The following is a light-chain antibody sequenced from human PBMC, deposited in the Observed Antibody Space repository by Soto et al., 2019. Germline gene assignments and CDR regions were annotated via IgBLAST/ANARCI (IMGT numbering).Light chain of an antibody. CDR2: DVR. CDR1: SSEIGGYNY. V-gene: IGLV2-14*01. J-gene: IGLJ2*01. CDR3: SSYTSSSTVI. Sequence: QSALTQPASVSGSPGQSITISCTGTSSEIGGYNYISWYQQLPGKAPKFIIYDVRNRPSGVSNRFSGSRSGNTASLTISGLQAEDEADYYCSSYTSSSTVIFGGGTKLTVL.